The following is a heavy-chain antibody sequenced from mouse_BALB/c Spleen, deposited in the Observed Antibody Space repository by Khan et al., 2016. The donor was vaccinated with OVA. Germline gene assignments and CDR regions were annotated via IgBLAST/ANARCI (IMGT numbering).Heavy chain of an antibody. J-gene: IGHJ2*01. D-gene: IGHD1-1*01. CDR1: GYSITSGYN. CDR3: ARDYFGNGYLDY. CDR2: ISYDGSN. Sequence: VQLKQSGPGLVKPSQSLSLTCSVTGYSITSGYNWNWIRQFPGNKLEWMGYISYDGSNNYNPSLKNRISITRDTSKNQFFLKLNSVTTEDTATYYCARDYFGNGYLDYWGQGTTLTVSS. V-gene: IGHV3-6*02.